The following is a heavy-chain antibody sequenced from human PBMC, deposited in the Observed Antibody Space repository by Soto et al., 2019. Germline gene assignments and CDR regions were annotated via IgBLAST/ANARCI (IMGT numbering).Heavy chain of an antibody. CDR3: ARGGISHWAYFYYTDV. Sequence: SETLSLTCTVSGGSISSGDYYWSWIRQPPGKGLEWIGYIYYSGSTYYNPSLKSRVTISVDTSKNQFSLKLSSVTAADTATYYCARGGISHWAYFYYTDVWDRGTTVTVSS. D-gene: IGHD6-13*01. CDR2: IYYSGST. J-gene: IGHJ6*03. CDR1: GGSISSGDYY. V-gene: IGHV4-30-4*01.